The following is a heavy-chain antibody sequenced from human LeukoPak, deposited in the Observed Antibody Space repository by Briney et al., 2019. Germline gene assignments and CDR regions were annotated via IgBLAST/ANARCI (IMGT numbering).Heavy chain of an antibody. V-gene: IGHV4-31*03. Sequence: SQTLSLTCTVSGGSISSGGYYWSWIRQHPGKGLEWIGYIYYSGSTYYNPSLKSRVTISVDTSKNQFSLKLSSVTAADTAVYYCARAPSGETHFDYWGQGTLVTVSS. CDR2: IYYSGST. CDR3: ARAPSGETHFDY. J-gene: IGHJ4*02. CDR1: GGSISSGGYY.